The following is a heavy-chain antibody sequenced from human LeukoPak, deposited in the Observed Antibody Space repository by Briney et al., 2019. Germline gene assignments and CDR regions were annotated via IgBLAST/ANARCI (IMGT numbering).Heavy chain of an antibody. CDR3: ARGIAVAGRPSWIDY. V-gene: IGHV1-2*02. CDR2: INPNSGGT. J-gene: IGHJ4*02. CDR1: GYTFTGYY. D-gene: IGHD6-19*01. Sequence: GASVKVSCKASGYTFTGYYMHWVRQAPGQGLEWMGWINPNSGGTNYAQKFQGRVTMTRDTSISTAYMELSRLRSDDTAVYYCARGIAVAGRPSWIDYWGQGTLVTVSS.